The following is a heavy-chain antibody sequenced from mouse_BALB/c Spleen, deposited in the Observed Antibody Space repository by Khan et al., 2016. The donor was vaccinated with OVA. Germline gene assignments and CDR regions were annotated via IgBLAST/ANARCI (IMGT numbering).Heavy chain of an antibody. CDR2: ITYSGRT. J-gene: IGHJ3*01. CDR3: AGWFAY. V-gene: IGHV3-2*02. Sequence: EVQLVESGPGLVKPSQSLSLTCTVTGYSITSDYAWNWIRQFPGNKLEWMGYITYSGRTSYIPSLKGRISITRDTSKNQFFLQLNSVTTEDTATYYCAGWFAYWGQGTLVTVSA. CDR1: GYSITSDYA.